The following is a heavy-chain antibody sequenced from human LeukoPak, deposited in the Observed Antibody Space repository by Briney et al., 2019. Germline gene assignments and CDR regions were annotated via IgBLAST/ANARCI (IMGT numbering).Heavy chain of an antibody. V-gene: IGHV3-33*01. CDR3: ARGTGAYDP. D-gene: IGHD1-1*01. Sequence: PGGSLRLSCEASGFSFSSYDMHWVRQAPGKGLEWVAVLWHGGTNRDYADSVKGRFTISRDNSKNTLYLQMNSLRAEDTAVYYCARGTGAYDPWGQGTLVTVSS. CDR1: GFSFSSYD. J-gene: IGHJ5*02. CDR2: LWHGGTNR.